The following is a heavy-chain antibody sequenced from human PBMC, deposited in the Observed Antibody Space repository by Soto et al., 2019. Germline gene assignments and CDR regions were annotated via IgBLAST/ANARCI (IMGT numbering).Heavy chain of an antibody. CDR3: AREVDFTMNYGLDV. D-gene: IGHD3-22*01. V-gene: IGHV1-2*02. CDR2: INPNSGGT. Sequence: QVQLVQSGAEVKKPGASVKVSCKTSGYTFTAHCIHWVRQAPGQGLEWMGWINPNSGGTTYAQKFHARVTMTRDTSVSTAYMELSGLTSDDTAVYYCAREVDFTMNYGLDVWGQGTTVTVSS. CDR1: GYTFTAHC. J-gene: IGHJ6*02.